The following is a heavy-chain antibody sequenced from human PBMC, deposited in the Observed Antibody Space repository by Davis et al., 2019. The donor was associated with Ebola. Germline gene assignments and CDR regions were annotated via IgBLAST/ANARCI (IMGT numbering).Heavy chain of an antibody. J-gene: IGHJ6*02. Sequence: GSLRLSCTVSGGSISSYYWSWIRQPPGKGLEWIGSMYYSGSTYYNPSLKSRVTISVDTSKNQVSLKLSSVTAADTAVYYCARYPGMAAAGTGYYYGMDVWGQGTTVTVSS. D-gene: IGHD6-13*01. CDR1: GGSISSYY. V-gene: IGHV4-59*05. CDR3: ARYPGMAAAGTGYYYGMDV. CDR2: MYYSGST.